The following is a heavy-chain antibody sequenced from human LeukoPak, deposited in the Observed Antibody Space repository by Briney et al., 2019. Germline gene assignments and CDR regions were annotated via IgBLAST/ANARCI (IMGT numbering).Heavy chain of an antibody. CDR3: ARDGAYSSGWFSLSNNWFDP. J-gene: IGHJ5*02. V-gene: IGHV3-9*01. Sequence: GGSLRLSCAASGFTFDDYAMHWVRQAPGKGLEWVSGISWNSGNIGYADSVKGRFTISRDSAKNSLYLQMNSLRAEDTAVYYCARDGAYSSGWFSLSNNWFDPWGQGTLVTVSS. CDR1: GFTFDDYA. CDR2: ISWNSGNI. D-gene: IGHD6-19*01.